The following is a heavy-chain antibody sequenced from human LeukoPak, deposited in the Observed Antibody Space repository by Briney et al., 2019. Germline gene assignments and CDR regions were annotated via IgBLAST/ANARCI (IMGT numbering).Heavy chain of an antibody. CDR1: GGSFSGYY. D-gene: IGHD2-2*02. CDR3: ARGQRRGIVVVPAAIRSFDY. J-gene: IGHJ4*02. Sequence: PSETLSLTCAVYGGSFSGYYWSWIRQPPGKGLEWIGEINHSGSTNYNPSLKSRVTISVDTSKNQFSLKLSSVTAADTAVYYCARGQRRGIVVVPAAIRSFDYWGQRTLVTVSS. V-gene: IGHV4-34*01. CDR2: INHSGST.